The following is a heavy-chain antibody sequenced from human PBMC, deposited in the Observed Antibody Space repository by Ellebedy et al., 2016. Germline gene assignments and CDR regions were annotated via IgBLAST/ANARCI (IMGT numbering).Heavy chain of an antibody. D-gene: IGHD3-16*02. J-gene: IGHJ4*02. V-gene: IGHV3-33*08. CDR1: GFTFSSFG. CDR3: VRDVYEYTWGSYRWQFDH. Sequence: GESLKISCAASGFTFSSFGMHWVRQAPGKGLEWVAVVWYDGSKIYYAESVKGRFTISRDNPKNTLYLQMNSPRAEDTAIYYCVRDVYEYTWGSYRWQFDHWGQGTLVTVSS. CDR2: VWYDGSKI.